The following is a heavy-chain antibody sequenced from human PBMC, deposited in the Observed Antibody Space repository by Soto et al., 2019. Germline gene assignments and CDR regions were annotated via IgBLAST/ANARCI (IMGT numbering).Heavy chain of an antibody. D-gene: IGHD4-17*01. J-gene: IGHJ4*02. CDR2: IYYSGST. CDR1: GGSISSYY. CDR3: ARRYGRYFDY. Sequence: QVQLQESGPGLVKPSETLSLTCTVSGGSISSYYWSWIRQPPGKGMEWMGYIYYSGSTNYNPSLKSRVTPSVGTSKNQFSLKVGSVTAADTAVHYGARRYGRYFDYWGQGTLVHVSS. V-gene: IGHV4-59*08.